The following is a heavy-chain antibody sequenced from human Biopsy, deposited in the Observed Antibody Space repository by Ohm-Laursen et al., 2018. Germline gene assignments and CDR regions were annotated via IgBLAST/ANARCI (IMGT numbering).Heavy chain of an antibody. Sequence: SLRLSCTASGFTFSSYGMSWVRQAPGKGLEWVSVLSGSGGTTYYADSVKGRFTISRDNSKNTLYLQMNSLTAEDTAVYYCAKTFHGSSFLYDYWGQGTLITVSS. V-gene: IGHV3-23*01. CDR3: AKTFHGSSFLYDY. D-gene: IGHD2-15*01. CDR1: GFTFSSYG. J-gene: IGHJ4*02. CDR2: LSGSGGTT.